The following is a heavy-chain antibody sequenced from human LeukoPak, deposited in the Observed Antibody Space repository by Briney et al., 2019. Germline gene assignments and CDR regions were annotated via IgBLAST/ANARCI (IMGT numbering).Heavy chain of an antibody. D-gene: IGHD4-17*01. V-gene: IGHV4-30-2*01. CDR3: ARDRGDSQKLWYFDL. CDR2: IYHSGST. Sequence: PSQTLSLTCTVSGGSISSGGYYWSWIRQPPGKGLEWIGYIYHSGSTYYNPSLKSRVTISVDRSKNQFSLKLSSVTAADTAVYYCARDRGDSQKLWYFDLWGRGTLVTVSS. CDR1: GGSISSGGYY. J-gene: IGHJ2*01.